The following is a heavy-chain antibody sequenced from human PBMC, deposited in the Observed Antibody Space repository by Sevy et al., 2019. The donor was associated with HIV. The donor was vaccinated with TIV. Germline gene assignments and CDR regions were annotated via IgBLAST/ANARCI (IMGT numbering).Heavy chain of an antibody. V-gene: IGHV3-21*01. CDR3: ARGSLYYYYMDV. J-gene: IGHJ6*03. CDR2: ISSSSSYI. D-gene: IGHD3-10*01. Sequence: WGSLRLSCAASGFTFSSYSMNWVRQAPGKGLEWVSSISSSSSYIYYTDSVKGRFTISRDNAKNSLYLQMDSLRAEDTAEYYCARGSLYYYYMDVWGKGTTVTVSS. CDR1: GFTFSSYS.